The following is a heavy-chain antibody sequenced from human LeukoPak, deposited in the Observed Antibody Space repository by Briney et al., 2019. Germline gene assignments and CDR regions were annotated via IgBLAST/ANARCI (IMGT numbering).Heavy chain of an antibody. CDR3: AKISHPSITMIVVVTDNAFNI. CDR1: GFTFSTYA. D-gene: IGHD3-22*01. CDR2: ISHSSNNT. V-gene: IGHV3-23*01. J-gene: IGHJ3*02. Sequence: PGGSLRLSCAAFGFTFSTYAMSWVRQAPGKGLEWVSTISHSSNNTYYADSVKGRFTISRDNSKNTLSLQMNSLRAEDTAIYYCAKISHPSITMIVVVTDNAFNIWGQGTMVTVSS.